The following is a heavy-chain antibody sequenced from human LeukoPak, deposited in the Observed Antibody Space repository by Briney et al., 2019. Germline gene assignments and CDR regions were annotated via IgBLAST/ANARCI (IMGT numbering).Heavy chain of an antibody. Sequence: SETLSLTCTVSGGSISSYYWSWIRQPAGKGLEWIGRIYTSGSTNYNPSLKSRVTISVDKSKNLFSLKLSSVTAADTAVYYCARAHYVDTARTTNAFDIWGQGTMVTVSS. V-gene: IGHV4-4*07. J-gene: IGHJ3*02. CDR2: IYTSGST. CDR1: GGSISSYY. D-gene: IGHD5-18*01. CDR3: ARAHYVDTARTTNAFDI.